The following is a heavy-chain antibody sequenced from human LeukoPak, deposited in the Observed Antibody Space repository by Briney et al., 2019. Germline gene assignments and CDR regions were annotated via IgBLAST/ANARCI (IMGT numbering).Heavy chain of an antibody. Sequence: GGSLRLSCAASGFTFSTYGMSWVRQAPGKGLEWVSGTGNSGHGGGLTYHADSVKGRFTISSDNFKNILYLQMYSLRVEDTAVYYCARDYADYVGYFFFDYWGQGTLVTVSS. J-gene: IGHJ4*02. V-gene: IGHV3-23*01. CDR2: NSGHGGGLT. CDR3: ARDYADYVGYFFFDY. D-gene: IGHD4-17*01. CDR1: GFTFSTYG.